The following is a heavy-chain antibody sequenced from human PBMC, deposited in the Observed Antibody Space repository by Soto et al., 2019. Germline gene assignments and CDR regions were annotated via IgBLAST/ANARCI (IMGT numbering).Heavy chain of an antibody. Sequence: SETLSLTCTFSCVSIIASYWNWIRQPAGKGLEWIGRFYSSGNTNYNPSLRSRVTMSVDTSKNQFSLKLGSVTAADTAVYYCARDRGYCSRTSCYIVAPRSMWSYHYGMDVWGQGTTVTVSS. CDR1: CVSIIASY. CDR3: ARDRGYCSRTSCYIVAPRSMWSYHYGMDV. D-gene: IGHD2-2*02. CDR2: FYSSGNT. V-gene: IGHV4-4*07. J-gene: IGHJ6*02.